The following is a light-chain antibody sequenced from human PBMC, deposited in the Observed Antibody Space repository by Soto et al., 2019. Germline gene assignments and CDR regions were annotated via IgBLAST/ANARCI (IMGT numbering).Light chain of an antibody. J-gene: IGLJ1*01. Sequence: QSALTQPPSASGSPGQSVTVSCTGTSSDIGVYNYVSWYRQHPGKPPTLLISEVNKRPSGVPDRFSGSKSGNTASLTVSGLQAEDEADYYCSSYAGSNNFVFGTGTKLTVL. CDR1: SSDIGVYNY. CDR2: EVN. CDR3: SSYAGSNNFV. V-gene: IGLV2-8*01.